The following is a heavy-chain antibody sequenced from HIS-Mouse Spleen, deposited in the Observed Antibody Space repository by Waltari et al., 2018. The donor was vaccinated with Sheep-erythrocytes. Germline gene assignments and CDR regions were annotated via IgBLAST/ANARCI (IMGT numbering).Heavy chain of an antibody. V-gene: IGHV3-30*18. D-gene: IGHD6-19*01. Sequence: QAPGKGLEWVAVISYDGSNNYYADSVKGRFTNSRDNSKNTLYLQMNSLRAEDTAVYYCAKEGSSGWYYYYYGMDVWGQGTTVTVSS. J-gene: IGHJ6*02. CDR2: ISYDGSNN. CDR3: AKEGSSGWYYYYYGMDV.